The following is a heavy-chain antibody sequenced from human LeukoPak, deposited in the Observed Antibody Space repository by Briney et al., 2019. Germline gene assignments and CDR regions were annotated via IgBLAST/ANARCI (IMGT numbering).Heavy chain of an antibody. CDR3: AREILGYCSSTSCYRAGFDP. CDR1: GYTFTGYY. V-gene: IGHV1-2*02. J-gene: IGHJ5*02. Sequence: ASVKVSCKASGYTFTGYYMHWVRQAPGQGLEWMGWINPNSGGTNYAQKFQGRATMTRDTSISTAYMELSRLRSDDTAVYYCAREILGYCSSTSCYRAGFDPWGQGTLVTVSS. CDR2: INPNSGGT. D-gene: IGHD2-2*02.